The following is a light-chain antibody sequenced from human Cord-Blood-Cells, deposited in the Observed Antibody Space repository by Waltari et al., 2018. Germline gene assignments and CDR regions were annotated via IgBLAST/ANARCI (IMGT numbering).Light chain of an antibody. Sequence: DIQMTQSPSSLSASVGDRVTITCRASQSISSYLNWYQQKPGKAPKLLIYAASSVQSGVPSRFSGSGSGTDFPLTISSLQPEDFATYYCQQSYSTLWTFGQGTKVEIK. CDR2: AAS. J-gene: IGKJ1*01. V-gene: IGKV1-39*01. CDR3: QQSYSTLWT. CDR1: QSISSY.